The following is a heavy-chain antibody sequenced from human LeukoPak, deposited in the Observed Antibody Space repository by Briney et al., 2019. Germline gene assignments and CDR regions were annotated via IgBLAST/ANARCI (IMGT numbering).Heavy chain of an antibody. J-gene: IGHJ4*02. D-gene: IGHD6-13*01. CDR2: ISSSGSTI. V-gene: IGHV3-48*03. CDR3: ASSSSWYDY. Sequence: AGGSLRLSCAASGFILSSYAMSWVRQAPGKGLEWVSYISSSGSTIYYADSVKGRFTISRDNAKNSLYLQINSLGAEDTAVYYCASSSSWYDYWGQGTLVTVSS. CDR1: GFILSSYA.